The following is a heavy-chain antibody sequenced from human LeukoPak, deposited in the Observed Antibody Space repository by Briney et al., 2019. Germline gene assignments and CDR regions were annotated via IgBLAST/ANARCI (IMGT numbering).Heavy chain of an antibody. J-gene: IGHJ4*02. CDR3: ARGGIAAAGHWGTFDY. V-gene: IGHV4-59*08. D-gene: IGHD6-13*01. Sequence: KPSETLSLTCTVSGGSISSYYWSWIRQPPGKGLEWIGYIYYSGSTNYNPSLKSRVTISVDTSKNQFSLKLSSVTAADTAVYYCARGGIAAAGHWGTFDYWGQGTLVTVSS. CDR1: GGSISSYY. CDR2: IYYSGST.